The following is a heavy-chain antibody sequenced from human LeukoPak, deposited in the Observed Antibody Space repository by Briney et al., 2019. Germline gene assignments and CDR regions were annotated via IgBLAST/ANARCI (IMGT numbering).Heavy chain of an antibody. CDR2: IKQDGSEK. CDR3: ARDSAGNDY. J-gene: IGHJ4*02. D-gene: IGHD6-13*01. Sequence: PGGSLRLSCAASGFTFSTYWMSWVRQAPRKGLEWVANIKQDGSEKYYVDSVKGRLTISRDNAKNSLYLQMNSLRAEDTAMYYCARDSAGNDYWGQGTLVTVSS. V-gene: IGHV3-7*01. CDR1: GFTFSTYW.